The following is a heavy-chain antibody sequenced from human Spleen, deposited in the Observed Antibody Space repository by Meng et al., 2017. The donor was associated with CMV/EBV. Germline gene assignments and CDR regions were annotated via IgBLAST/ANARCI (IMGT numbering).Heavy chain of an antibody. D-gene: IGHD1-14*01. CDR1: GGTFSSYA. V-gene: IGHV1-69*10. J-gene: IGHJ4*02. CDR2: IIPILGIA. Sequence: QVQLVQSGAEVKKPGSPVKVSCKASGGTFSSYAISWVRQAPGQGLEWMGGIIPILGIANYAQKFQGRVTITADKSTSTGYMELNSLMSDDSAVYYCARGPPDTTTNDYWGQGTLVTVSS. CDR3: ARGPPDTTTNDY.